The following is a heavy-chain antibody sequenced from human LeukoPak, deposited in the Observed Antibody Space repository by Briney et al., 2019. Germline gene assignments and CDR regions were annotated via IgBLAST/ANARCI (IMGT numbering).Heavy chain of an antibody. CDR1: GYTFTSYY. D-gene: IGHD4-23*01. J-gene: IGHJ1*01. CDR2: INPSGGST. CDR3: ASNRIPIGGGPGSDFQH. V-gene: IGHV1-46*01. Sequence: ASVKVSCKASGYTFTSYYMHWVRQAPGQGLEWMGIINPSGGSTSYAQKFQGRVTMTRDTSTSTVYMELSSLRSEDTAVYYCASNRIPIGGGPGSDFQHWGQGTLVTVSS.